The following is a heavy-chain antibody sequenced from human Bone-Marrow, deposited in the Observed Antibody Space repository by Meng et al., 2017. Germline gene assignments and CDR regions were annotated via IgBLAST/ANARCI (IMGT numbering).Heavy chain of an antibody. Sequence: QLQLVQSGAEVKKTWSSVKVSCKASGYTFTYRYLHWVRQAPGQALEWMGWITPFNGNTNYAQKFQDRVTITRDRSMSTAYMELSSLRSEDTAMYYCASANYGDYISFSFWGQGTLVTVSS. J-gene: IGHJ4*02. CDR2: ITPFNGNT. V-gene: IGHV1-45*02. CDR3: ASANYGDYISFSF. CDR1: GYTFTYRY. D-gene: IGHD4-17*01.